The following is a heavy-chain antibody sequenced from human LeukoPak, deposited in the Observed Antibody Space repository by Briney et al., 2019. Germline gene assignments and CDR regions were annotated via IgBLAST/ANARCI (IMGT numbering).Heavy chain of an antibody. CDR2: IYYSGST. D-gene: IGHD2/OR15-2a*01. CDR1: GGSISSGGYY. Sequence: SETLSLTCTVSGGSISSGGYYWSWIRQHPGKGLVCIGYIYYSGSTYYNPSLKSRVTISVDTSKNQFSLKLSSVTAADTAVYYCARSSLILFDYWGQGTLVTVSS. CDR3: ARSSLILFDY. V-gene: IGHV4-31*03. J-gene: IGHJ4*02.